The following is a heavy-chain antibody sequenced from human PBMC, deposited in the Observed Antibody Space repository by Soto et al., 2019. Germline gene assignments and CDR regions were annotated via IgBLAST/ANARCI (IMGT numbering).Heavy chain of an antibody. D-gene: IGHD6-19*01. V-gene: IGHV3-30*18. J-gene: IGHJ4*02. CDR1: VFTFRADV. CDR2: TSDDGSQK. CDR3: AKEAPGGWHFFDT. Sequence: LRLSCAASVFTFRADVMDGVGQAPGKGLEPVAFTSDDGSQKYYRDSVKGRFNISRDNSKHALSLRMIRLRTEHTSVYYCAKEAPGGWHFFDTWGQGTLVPVSS.